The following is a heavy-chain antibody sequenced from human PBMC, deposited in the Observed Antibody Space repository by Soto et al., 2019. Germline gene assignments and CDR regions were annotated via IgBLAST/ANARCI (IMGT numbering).Heavy chain of an antibody. V-gene: IGHV3-21*01. CDR2: ISSSSSYI. CDR1: GFTFRNYG. J-gene: IGHJ6*02. CDR3: ARDGGYSGYDSRYGMDV. Sequence: PVGSLRLSCAASGFTFRNYGMNWVRQAPGKGLEWVSSISSSSSYIYYADSVKGRFTISRDNSKNTLYLQMNSLRAEDTAVYYCARDGGYSGYDSRYGMDVWGQGTTVTVSS. D-gene: IGHD5-12*01.